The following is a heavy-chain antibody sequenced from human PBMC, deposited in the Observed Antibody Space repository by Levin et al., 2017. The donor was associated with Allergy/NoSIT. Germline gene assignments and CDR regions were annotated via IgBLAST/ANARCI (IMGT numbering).Heavy chain of an antibody. CDR1: GGSFSGYY. J-gene: IGHJ5*02. CDR2: INHSGST. D-gene: IGHD6-19*01. V-gene: IGHV4-34*01. Sequence: ASETLSLTCAVYGGSFSGYYWNWIRQPPGKGLEWIGEINHSGSTNYNPSLKSRVTISVDTSKNQFSLKLSSVTAADTAVYYCARAPPYSSGWMNWFDPWGQGTLVTVSS. CDR3: ARAPPYSSGWMNWFDP.